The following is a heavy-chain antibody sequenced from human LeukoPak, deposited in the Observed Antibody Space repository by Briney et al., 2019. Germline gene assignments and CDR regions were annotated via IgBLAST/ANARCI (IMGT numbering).Heavy chain of an antibody. CDR1: GFRFSSHW. CDR2: IKTDGSIT. Sequence: PGGSLRLSCAASGFRFSSHWMYWVRQPPEKGLVWVSRIKTDGSITTYADSVRGRFTISRDNAKNTLYLQMNSLRAEDTAVYYCARGGRDIAALDYWGQGTLATVSS. J-gene: IGHJ4*02. CDR3: ARGGRDIAALDY. V-gene: IGHV3-74*01. D-gene: IGHD6-6*01.